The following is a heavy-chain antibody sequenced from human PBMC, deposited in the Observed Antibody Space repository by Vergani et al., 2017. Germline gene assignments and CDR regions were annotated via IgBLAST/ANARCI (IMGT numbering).Heavy chain of an antibody. CDR2: IYYSGST. CDR1: GGSISSGGYY. J-gene: IGHJ5*02. CDR3: ARGLTGYYNVEVWFDP. D-gene: IGHD3-9*01. V-gene: IGHV4-31*03. Sequence: QVQLQESGPGLVQPSQTLSLTCTVSGGSISSGGYYWSWIRQHPGKGLEWIGYIYYSGSTYYNPSLKSRVTISVDTSKNQFSLKLSSVTAADTAVDYCARGLTGYYNVEVWFDPWGQGTLVTVSA.